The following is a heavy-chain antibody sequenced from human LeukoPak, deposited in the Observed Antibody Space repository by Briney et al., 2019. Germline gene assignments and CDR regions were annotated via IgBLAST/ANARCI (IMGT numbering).Heavy chain of an antibody. CDR1: GGTFSSYA. D-gene: IGHD5-18*01. CDR2: IIPIFGTA. J-gene: IGHJ6*03. V-gene: IGHV1-69*06. CDR3: ARAADTAMILDYYYYYXMXV. Sequence: ASVKVSCKASGGTFSSYAISWVRQAPGQGLEWMGGIIPIFGTANYAQKFQGRVTITADKSTSTAYMELSSLRSEDTAVYYCARAADTAMILDYYYYYXMXVXXXGTTVTX.